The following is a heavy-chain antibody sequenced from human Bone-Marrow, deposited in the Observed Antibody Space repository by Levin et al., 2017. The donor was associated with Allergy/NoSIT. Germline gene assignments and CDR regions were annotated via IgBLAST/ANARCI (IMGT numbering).Heavy chain of an antibody. D-gene: IGHD1-26*01. Sequence: ASVKVSCKTFGGTFNSHAFAWVRQAPGQGLEWLGGIVPAYGTPNHAQKFQDRITFTADKSTSTVYMELSSLTSADTAIYYCARVRRGIVASTGFDIWGQGTTVTVSS. CDR1: GGTFNSHA. V-gene: IGHV1-69*06. CDR2: IVPAYGTP. J-gene: IGHJ3*02. CDR3: ARVRRGIVASTGFDI.